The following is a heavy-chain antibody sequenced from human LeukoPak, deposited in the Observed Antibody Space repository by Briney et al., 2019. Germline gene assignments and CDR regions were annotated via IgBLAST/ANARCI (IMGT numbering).Heavy chain of an antibody. CDR2: IYYSGRT. Sequence: SETLSLTCTVSGGSISSYYWSWIRQPPGEGLEWIGYIYYSGRTNYNPSLKSRVTISVDTSKNQFSLKLSSVTAADTAVYYCAREARFSTSEDYWGQGTLVTVSS. CDR1: GGSISSYY. D-gene: IGHD5/OR15-5a*01. J-gene: IGHJ4*02. CDR3: AREARFSTSEDY. V-gene: IGHV4-59*01.